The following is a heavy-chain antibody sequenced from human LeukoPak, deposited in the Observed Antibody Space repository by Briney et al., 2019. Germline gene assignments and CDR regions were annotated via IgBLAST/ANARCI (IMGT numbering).Heavy chain of an antibody. J-gene: IGHJ3*02. CDR3: ARGRSCSADICSGGDAFDI. D-gene: IGHD2-15*01. V-gene: IGHV4-4*07. Sequence: PSGTLSLTCTVSGGSINNYYWSWIRQPAGKGLEWIGRIYTRGSTNYNPSLKSRVTMSVDTSKNHFSLKLSSVTAADTAVYYCARGRSCSADICSGGDAFDIWGQGTMVSVSS. CDR2: IYTRGST. CDR1: GGSINNYY.